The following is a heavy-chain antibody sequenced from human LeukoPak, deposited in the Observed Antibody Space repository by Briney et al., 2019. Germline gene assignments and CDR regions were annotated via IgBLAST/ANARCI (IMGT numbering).Heavy chain of an antibody. CDR1: GYTHTELS. CDR2: VDPEDGET. V-gene: IGHV1-24*01. D-gene: IGHD1-1*01. Sequence: GASVKVSCKFSGYTHTELSMHWVRQPPGKGLEGMGGVDPEDGETIYAQKVQGRVTMTEDTSTDTAYMELSSLTSEDTAVYYCATMRTGIPFYYFDYWGQGTLVTVSS. J-gene: IGHJ4*02. CDR3: ATMRTGIPFYYFDY.